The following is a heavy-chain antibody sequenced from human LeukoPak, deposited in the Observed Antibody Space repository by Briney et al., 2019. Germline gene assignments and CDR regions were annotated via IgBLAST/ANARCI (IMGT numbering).Heavy chain of an antibody. Sequence: GGSLRLSCTASGFAFRSHAMHWVRQAPGKGLEWVAFIRYDGSKKFYADSVKGRFTISGDNSKNTLYLQMNSLRAEDTAIYFCAKDRRLAATTLEHWGQGTLVTVSS. V-gene: IGHV3-30*02. D-gene: IGHD2-15*01. CDR3: AKDRRLAATTLEH. CDR1: GFAFRSHA. J-gene: IGHJ1*01. CDR2: IRYDGSKK.